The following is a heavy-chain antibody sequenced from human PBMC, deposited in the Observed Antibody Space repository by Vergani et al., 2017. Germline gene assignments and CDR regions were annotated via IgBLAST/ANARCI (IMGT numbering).Heavy chain of an antibody. CDR2: ISYDGGNK. D-gene: IGHD6-13*01. Sequence: VQLVESGGGLVQPGGSLRLSCAASGFTFSSYWMSWVRQAPGKGLEWVAVISYDGGNKYYADSVKGRFTISRDNSKSTLYLQMNSLRADDDTAVFYCAKHKFIAAAGRNFDYWGQGTLVTVSS. V-gene: IGHV3-30*18. CDR3: AKHKFIAAAGRNFDY. J-gene: IGHJ4*02. CDR1: GFTFSSYW.